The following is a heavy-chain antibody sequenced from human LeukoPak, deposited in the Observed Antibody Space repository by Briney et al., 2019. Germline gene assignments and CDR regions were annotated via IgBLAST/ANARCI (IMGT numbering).Heavy chain of an antibody. J-gene: IGHJ4*02. Sequence: ASVKVSCKASGYTFTGYYMHWVRQAPGQGLEWMGWINPNSGGTNYAQKLQGWVTMTRDTSISTAYMELSKLRSDDTAVYYCARDFKPSRIAAAGLGYWGQGTLVTVSS. D-gene: IGHD6-13*01. CDR2: INPNSGGT. CDR3: ARDFKPSRIAAAGLGY. CDR1: GYTFTGYY. V-gene: IGHV1-2*04.